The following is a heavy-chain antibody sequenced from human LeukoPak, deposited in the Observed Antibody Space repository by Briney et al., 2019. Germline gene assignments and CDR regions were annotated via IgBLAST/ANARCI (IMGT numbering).Heavy chain of an antibody. J-gene: IGHJ4*02. CDR1: GFTFNGYS. D-gene: IGHD6-13*01. CDR3: ARGIVAAGNIDY. CDR2: ITSSSGTI. V-gene: IGHV3-48*01. Sequence: GGSPRLSCAASGFTFNGYSMNWVRQVPGKGLEWISYITSSSGTISYADSVKGRFTISRDNAKNSLYLQMNSLRAEDTAVYYCARGIVAAGNIDYWGQGSLVTVSS.